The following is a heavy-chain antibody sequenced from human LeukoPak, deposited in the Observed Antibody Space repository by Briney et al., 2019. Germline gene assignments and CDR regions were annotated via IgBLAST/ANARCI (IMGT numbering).Heavy chain of an antibody. CDR2: ISSSGSTI. CDR3: AKDRYDSSGLDY. V-gene: IGHV3-48*03. CDR1: GFTFSSYE. J-gene: IGHJ4*02. Sequence: PGGSLRLSCAASGFTFSSYEMNWVRQAPGKGLEWVSYISSSGSTIYYADSVKGRFTISRDNSKNTLYLQMNSLRAEDTAVYYCAKDRYDSSGLDYWGQGTLVTVSS. D-gene: IGHD3-22*01.